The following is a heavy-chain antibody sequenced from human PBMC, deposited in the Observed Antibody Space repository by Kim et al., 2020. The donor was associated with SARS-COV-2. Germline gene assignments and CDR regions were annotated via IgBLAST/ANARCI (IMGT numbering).Heavy chain of an antibody. Sequence: GKGRFTISRDNAKNSLYLEMKTLRAEDTAVYYCARDYYSGSYPGAEYFQHWGQGTLVTVSS. D-gene: IGHD1-26*01. J-gene: IGHJ1*01. CDR3: ARDYYSGSYPGAEYFQH. V-gene: IGHV3-21*01.